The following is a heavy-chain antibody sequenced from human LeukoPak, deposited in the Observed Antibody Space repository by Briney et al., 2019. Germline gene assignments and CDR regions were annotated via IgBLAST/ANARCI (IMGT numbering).Heavy chain of an antibody. J-gene: IGHJ3*01. Sequence: GGSLRLSCAASGFTFNNYAMNWVRQAPGKGLEWVSYIRGGGSNTRYSDSVKGRFIISRDNSKNILYLQMNSLRAEDTAIYYCAKCSASYSDDAFDVWGRGTMVTVSS. CDR1: GFTFNNYA. CDR3: AKCSASYSDDAFDV. CDR2: IRGGGSNT. D-gene: IGHD3-10*02. V-gene: IGHV3-23*01.